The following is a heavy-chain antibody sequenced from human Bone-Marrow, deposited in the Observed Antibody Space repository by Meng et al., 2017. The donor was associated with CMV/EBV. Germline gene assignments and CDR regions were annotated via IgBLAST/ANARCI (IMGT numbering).Heavy chain of an antibody. CDR1: GFTFSSYA. Sequence: GESLKISCAASGFTFSSYAMSWVRQAPGKGLEWVSVIYSGGSSTYYADSVKGRFTISRDNSKNTLYLQMNSLRAEDTAVYYCARAEGVEYYDFWSGRGYYYYYGMDVWGQGTTVTVSS. CDR3: ARAEGVEYYDFWSGRGYYYYYGMDV. V-gene: IGHV3-23*03. CDR2: IYSGGSST. D-gene: IGHD3-3*01. J-gene: IGHJ6*02.